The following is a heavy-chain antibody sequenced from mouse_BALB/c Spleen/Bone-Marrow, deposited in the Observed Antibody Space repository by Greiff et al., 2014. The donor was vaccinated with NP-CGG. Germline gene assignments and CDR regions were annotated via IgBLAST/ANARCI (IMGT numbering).Heavy chain of an antibody. CDR3: TRDGKGNYDYAMDY. CDR1: GFTFSSYT. J-gene: IGHJ4*01. CDR2: ISSGGSCT. D-gene: IGHD2-1*01. Sequence: EVQVVESGGGLVKPGGSLKLSCAASGFTFSSYTMSWVRQTPEKRLEWVATISSGGSCTYYPDSVKGRFTISRDNSKNTLYLQMSSLKSEDTAMYYCTRDGKGNYDYAMDYWGQGTSVTVSS. V-gene: IGHV5-6-4*01.